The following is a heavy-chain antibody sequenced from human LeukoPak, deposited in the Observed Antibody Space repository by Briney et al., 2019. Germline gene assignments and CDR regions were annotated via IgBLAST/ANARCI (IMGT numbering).Heavy chain of an antibody. CDR2: INLYNGAT. CDR1: GYSFTAYY. D-gene: IGHD1-14*01. V-gene: IGHV1-2*02. J-gene: IGHJ4*02. Sequence: ASVKVSCKPTGYSFTAYYSFWMRQAPGQGLECMGWINLYNGATKYAQRLQSRVTMTRDTSISTAYMELSRLRSDDTATYYCASWAGGNEPVASFDYWGQGTLVTVSS. CDR3: ASWAGGNEPVASFDY.